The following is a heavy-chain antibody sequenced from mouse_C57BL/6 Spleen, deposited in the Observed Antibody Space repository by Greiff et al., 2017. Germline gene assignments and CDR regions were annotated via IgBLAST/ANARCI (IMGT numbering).Heavy chain of an antibody. V-gene: IGHV1-69*01. CDR3: ARKGGYYGSTFYWYFEV. CDR2: IDPSDSYT. J-gene: IGHJ1*03. D-gene: IGHD1-1*01. Sequence: VQLQQPGAELVMPGASVKLSCKASGYTFTSYWMHWVKQRPGQGLEWIGEIDPSDSYTNYNQKFKGKSTLTVDKSSSTAYMQLSSLTSEDSAVYYCARKGGYYGSTFYWYFEVWGTGTTVTVSS. CDR1: GYTFTSYW.